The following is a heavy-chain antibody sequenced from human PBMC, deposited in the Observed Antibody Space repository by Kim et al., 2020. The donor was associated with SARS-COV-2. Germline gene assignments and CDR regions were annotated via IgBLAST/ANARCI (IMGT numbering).Heavy chain of an antibody. J-gene: IGHJ3*02. V-gene: IGHV3-30*07. Sequence: KGRFTISRDNSKNTLYLQMNSLRAEDTVVYYCARERSITIFGVVDDAFDIWGQGTMVTVSS. D-gene: IGHD3-3*01. CDR3: ARERSITIFGVVDDAFDI.